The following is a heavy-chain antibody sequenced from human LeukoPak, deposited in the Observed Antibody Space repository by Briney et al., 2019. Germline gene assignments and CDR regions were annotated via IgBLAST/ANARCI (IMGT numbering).Heavy chain of an antibody. D-gene: IGHD3-3*01. CDR3: QPRFLAWLLDY. V-gene: IGHV4-39*01. CDR2: IYDSGST. Sequence: KPSETLSLTCTVSGGSISSNNYFWGWIRQPPGKGLEWIGSIYDSGSTYYNPSLKSRVTISVDTSKNQFSLKLNSVTAADTAMYYSQPRFLAWLLDYWGQGTLGPVSS. J-gene: IGHJ4*02. CDR1: GGSISSNNYF.